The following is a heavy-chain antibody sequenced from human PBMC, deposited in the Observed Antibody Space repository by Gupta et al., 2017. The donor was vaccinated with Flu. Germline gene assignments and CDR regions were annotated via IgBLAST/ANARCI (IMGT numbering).Heavy chain of an antibody. CDR2: ISGSGGST. Sequence: EVQLLESGGGLVQPGGSLILSCAASGFTFSSYAMSWVRQAPGKGLEWVSAISGSGGSTYYADSVKGRFTISRDNSKNTRYLQMNSLRAEDTAVYYCAKDGQGSGSPEIYYYYGMDVWGQGTTVTVSS. V-gene: IGHV3-23*01. CDR1: GFTFSSYA. D-gene: IGHD3-10*01. J-gene: IGHJ6*02. CDR3: AKDGQGSGSPEIYYYYGMDV.